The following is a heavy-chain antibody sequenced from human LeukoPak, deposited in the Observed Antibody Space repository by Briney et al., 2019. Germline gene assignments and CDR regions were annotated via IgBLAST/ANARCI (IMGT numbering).Heavy chain of an antibody. V-gene: IGHV3-21*01. J-gene: IGHJ4*02. CDR1: GFTFSSYS. Sequence: PGGSQRLSCAASGFTFSSYSMNWVRQAPGKGLEWVSSISSSSSYIYYADSVKGRFTISRDNAKNSLYLQMNSLRAEDTAVYYCARDPNSGYDCWGQGTLVTVSS. D-gene: IGHD5-12*01. CDR2: ISSSSSYI. CDR3: ARDPNSGYDC.